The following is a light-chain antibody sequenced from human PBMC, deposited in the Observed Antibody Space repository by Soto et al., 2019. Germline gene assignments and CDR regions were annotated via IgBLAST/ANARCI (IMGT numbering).Light chain of an antibody. CDR2: DIT. V-gene: IGLV2-23*02. CDR3: YSYAASRTVI. CDR1: SSDIGNYIH. Sequence: QSVLTQPASVSGSPGQSITISCTGTSSDIGNYIHVSCYQHHPGKAPKLIIYDITNRPSGISSRFSGSRSGNTASLTISGRQAEEEADYYCYSYAASRTVIFGGGTQLTVL. J-gene: IGLJ2*01.